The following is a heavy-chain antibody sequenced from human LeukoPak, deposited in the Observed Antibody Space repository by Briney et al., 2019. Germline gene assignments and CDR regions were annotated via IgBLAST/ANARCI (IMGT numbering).Heavy chain of an antibody. CDR1: GYSINNGYY. Sequence: PSETLSLTCAVSGYSINNGYYWGWIRQSPGKGLEWIGSIHHSGSTYYSPSLRSRVTMSVDTSKHQISLKLNAVTAADTAVYYCARKGLPTATHRFAFDIWGRGTMVTVSS. CDR3: ARKGLPTATHRFAFDI. D-gene: IGHD2-2*01. CDR2: IHHSGST. V-gene: IGHV4-38-2*01. J-gene: IGHJ3*02.